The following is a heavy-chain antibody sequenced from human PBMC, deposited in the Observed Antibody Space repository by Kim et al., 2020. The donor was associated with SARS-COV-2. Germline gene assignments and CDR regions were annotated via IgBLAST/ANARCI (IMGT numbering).Heavy chain of an antibody. J-gene: IGHJ4*02. D-gene: IGHD5-12*01. Sequence: AQKFQGRVTMTRDTSISTAYMELSRLRSDDTAVYYCARVRDGYNGAIDYWGQGTLVTVSS. CDR3: ARVRDGYNGAIDY. V-gene: IGHV1-2*02.